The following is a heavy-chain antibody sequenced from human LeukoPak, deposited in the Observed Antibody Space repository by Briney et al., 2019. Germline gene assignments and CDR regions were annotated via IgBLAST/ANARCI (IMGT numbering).Heavy chain of an antibody. CDR2: IYYSGST. D-gene: IGHD3/OR15-3a*01. Sequence: SETLSLTCAVYGGSFSGYYWSWIRQPPGKGLEWIGSIYYSGSTYYNPSLKSRVTISVDKSKNQFSLKLSSVTAADTAVYYCAREETWTDFDLWGRGTLVTVSS. CDR3: AREETWTDFDL. J-gene: IGHJ2*01. V-gene: IGHV4-34*01. CDR1: GGSFSGYY.